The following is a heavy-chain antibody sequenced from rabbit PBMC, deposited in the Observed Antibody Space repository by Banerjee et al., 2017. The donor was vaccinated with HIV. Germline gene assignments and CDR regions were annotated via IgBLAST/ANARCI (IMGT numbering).Heavy chain of an antibody. Sequence: QEQLEESGGDLVKPEGSLTLTCTASGFSFSSSYWICWVRQAPGKGLEWIACIVGGSSGSTYYASWAKGRFTISKTSSTTVTLQMTSLTAADTATYFCAREAYSSSDWGGNFWGPGTLVTVS. CDR2: IVGGSSGST. V-gene: IGHV1S45*01. CDR1: GFSFSSSYW. J-gene: IGHJ4*01. D-gene: IGHD4-1*01. CDR3: AREAYSSSDWGGNF.